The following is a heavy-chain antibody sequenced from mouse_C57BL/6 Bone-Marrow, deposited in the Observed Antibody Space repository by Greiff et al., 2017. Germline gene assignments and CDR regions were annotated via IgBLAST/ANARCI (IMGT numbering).Heavy chain of an antibody. Sequence: QVTLKVSGPGIFQPSQPLSLPCSFSGFSLSTFCMVVGWIRQPSGKGLEWLAHIWWVVDQYYNPALKSRLTISKDTSKNQVFLKIANVDTADTATYYCAREDAWFAYWGQGTLVTVSA. CDR3: AREDAWFAY. CDR2: IWWVVDQ. V-gene: IGHV8-8*01. CDR1: GFSLSTFCMV. J-gene: IGHJ3*01.